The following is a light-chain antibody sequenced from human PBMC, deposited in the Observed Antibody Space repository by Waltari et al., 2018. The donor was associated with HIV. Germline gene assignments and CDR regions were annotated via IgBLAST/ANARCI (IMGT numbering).Light chain of an antibody. CDR3: YSTDSSDWV. Sequence: SYELTQPPSVSVSPGQTARIHCSGDALPKQYAYWYQQKSGQAPVLVIYEDRKRPSGIPERFSGSSSETMATVTISGAQVEDEADYYCYSTDSSDWVFGGGTKLTVL. J-gene: IGLJ3*02. V-gene: IGLV3-10*01. CDR1: ALPKQY. CDR2: EDR.